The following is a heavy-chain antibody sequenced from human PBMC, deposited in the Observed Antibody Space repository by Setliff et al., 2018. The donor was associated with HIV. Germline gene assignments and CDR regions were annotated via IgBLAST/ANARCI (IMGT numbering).Heavy chain of an antibody. J-gene: IGHJ4*02. D-gene: IGHD3-16*01. CDR3: ARRPGGITRARLDN. V-gene: IGHV4-34*01. CDR2: INHSAFT. Sequence: PSETLSLTCAVYGASFSRYYFTWIRQAPGRGREWIGEINHSAFTKYNPSLASRVTMSIDTSKNQFSLLLSSATAADTAMYFCARRPGGITRARLDNWGQGTLVTVSS. CDR1: GASFSRYY.